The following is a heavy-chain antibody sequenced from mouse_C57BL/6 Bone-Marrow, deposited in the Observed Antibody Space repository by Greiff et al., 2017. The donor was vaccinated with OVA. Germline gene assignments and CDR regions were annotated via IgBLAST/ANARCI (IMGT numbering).Heavy chain of an antibody. CDR2: IDPSDSYT. Sequence: QVQLKQPGAELVKPGASVKLSCKASGYTFTSYWMQWVKQRPGQGLEWIGEIDPSDSYTNYNQKFKGKATLTVDTSSSTAYMQLSSLTSEDSAVYYCASAVFAYWGQGTLVTGSA. CDR1: GYTFTSYW. J-gene: IGHJ3*01. V-gene: IGHV1-50*01. CDR3: ASAVFAY.